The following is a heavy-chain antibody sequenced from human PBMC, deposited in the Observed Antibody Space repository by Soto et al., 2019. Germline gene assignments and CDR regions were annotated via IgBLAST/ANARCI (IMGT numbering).Heavy chain of an antibody. CDR2: IYYSGST. Sequence: SVTLSLTCSCSGGSISMRSDYWGWIRQPPGKGVEGIGSIYYSGSTYHNPSLKSRVTISVDTSKNQFSLKLSSVTAADTAVYYCAGPDSSSSGPYYYYGMDVWGQGTTVTVSS. CDR3: AGPDSSSSGPYYYYGMDV. D-gene: IGHD6-6*01. J-gene: IGHJ6*02. CDR1: GGSISMRSDY. V-gene: IGHV4-39*01.